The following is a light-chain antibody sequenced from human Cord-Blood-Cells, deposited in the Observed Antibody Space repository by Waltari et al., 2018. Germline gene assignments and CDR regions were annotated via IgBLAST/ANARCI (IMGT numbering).Light chain of an antibody. J-gene: IGKJ1*01. V-gene: IGKV1-39*01. CDR1: QSISSY. CDR2: AAS. Sequence: DIQMTQSPSSLSASVGDRVTITCRASQSISSYLNWYQQKPGKAPKLLIYAASSLQSGVPSRVSGSGSGTDCTITISSLQPEDFATYYCQQSYSTPRTFGQGTKVEIK. CDR3: QQSYSTPRT.